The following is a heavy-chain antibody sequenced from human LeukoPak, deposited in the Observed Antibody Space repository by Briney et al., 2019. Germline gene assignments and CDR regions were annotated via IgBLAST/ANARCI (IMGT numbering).Heavy chain of an antibody. CDR2: ISGGSTYI. J-gene: IGHJ4*02. D-gene: IGHD2-2*03. Sequence: GGSLRLSCAASGFTFSSYTMNWVRQAPGKGLEWVSSISGGSTYIYYADSAKGRFTISRDNTKNSVYLQMNGLRAEDTAIYYCARDGYCNSITCFDYWGQGTLVTVSS. V-gene: IGHV3-21*01. CDR1: GFTFSSYT. CDR3: ARDGYCNSITCFDY.